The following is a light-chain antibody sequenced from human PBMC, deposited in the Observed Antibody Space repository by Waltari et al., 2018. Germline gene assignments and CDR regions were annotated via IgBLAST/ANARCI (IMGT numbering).Light chain of an antibody. J-gene: IGKJ1*01. CDR1: QGISTY. CDR2: GAS. Sequence: VIWMTQSPSLLSASPGDGVTITCRMSQGISTYLAWYQQKPGRAPDLLIYGASILHSGVPSRFSGSGSGTDFTLTISSLQSEDVATYYCQHYYNFPWTFGQGTKVEIK. V-gene: IGKV1D-8*03. CDR3: QHYYNFPWT.